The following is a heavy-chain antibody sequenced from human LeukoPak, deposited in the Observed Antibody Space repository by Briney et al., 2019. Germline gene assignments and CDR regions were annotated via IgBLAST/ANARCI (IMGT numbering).Heavy chain of an antibody. CDR2: FDPEDGET. Sequence: ASVKVSCKVSGYTLTELSMHWVRQAPGKGLEWMGGFDPEDGETIYAQKFQGRVTMTEDTSTDTAYMELSSLRSEDTAVYYCATDPNYYENVRFDYWGQGTLVTVSS. J-gene: IGHJ4*02. V-gene: IGHV1-24*01. CDR1: GYTLTELS. CDR3: ATDPNYYENVRFDY. D-gene: IGHD3-22*01.